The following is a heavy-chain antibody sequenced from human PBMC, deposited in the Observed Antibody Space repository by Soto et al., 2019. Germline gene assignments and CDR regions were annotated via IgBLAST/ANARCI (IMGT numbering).Heavy chain of an antibody. Sequence: GGSLRLSCAASGFTFSSYAMSWVRQAPGKGLEWVSAISGSGGSTYYADSVKGRFTISRDNSKNTLYLQMNSLRAEDTAVYYCAKSWGSAWRPPAEYFQHWGQGTLVTVSS. J-gene: IGHJ1*01. CDR3: AKSWGSAWRPPAEYFQH. CDR1: GFTFSSYA. D-gene: IGHD6-19*01. CDR2: ISGSGGST. V-gene: IGHV3-23*01.